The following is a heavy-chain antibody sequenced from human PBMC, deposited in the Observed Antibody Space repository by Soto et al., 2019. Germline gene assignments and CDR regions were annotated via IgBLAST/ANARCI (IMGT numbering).Heavy chain of an antibody. CDR3: ARVPDR. D-gene: IGHD2-2*01. V-gene: IGHV4-30-2*01. Sequence: PSETLSLTCAVSGGSISSGGYSWSWIRQPPGKGLEWIGYIYHSGSTYYNPSLKSRVTISVDRSNNQFSLKLSSVTAADPAVYNCARVPDRWGRGTLVTLSS. CDR2: IYHSGST. J-gene: IGHJ5*02. CDR1: GGSISSGGYS.